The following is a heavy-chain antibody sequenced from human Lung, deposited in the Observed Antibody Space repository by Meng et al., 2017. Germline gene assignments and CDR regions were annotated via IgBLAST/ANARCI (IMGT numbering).Heavy chain of an antibody. Sequence: EVQLLESGGGLVQPGGSLGLSCVASGFIFNTYGMNWVRQAPGKGLEWVSTVDADGGATYYADSMKGRFTISRDNSKNTLYLQMNSLRVEDTAIYYCVPRTTFYDYWGQGTLVTVSS. J-gene: IGHJ4*02. CDR2: VDADGGAT. CDR1: GFIFNTYG. CDR3: VPRTTFYDY. V-gene: IGHV3-23*01. D-gene: IGHD2/OR15-2a*01.